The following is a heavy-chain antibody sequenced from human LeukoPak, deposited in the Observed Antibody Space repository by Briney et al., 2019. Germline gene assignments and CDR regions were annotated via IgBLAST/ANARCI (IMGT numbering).Heavy chain of an antibody. CDR1: GGSFSGYY. CDR3: ARRGLGRPDY. D-gene: IGHD3/OR15-3a*01. CDR2: ITHSGST. J-gene: IGHJ4*02. Sequence: SETLSLTCAVYGGSFSGYYWSWIRQPPGKGLEWIGEITHSGSTNFHPSLKSRATMSVDTSKNQFSLRLSSVTAADTAVYYCARRGLGRPDYWGQGTLVTVSS. V-gene: IGHV4-34*01.